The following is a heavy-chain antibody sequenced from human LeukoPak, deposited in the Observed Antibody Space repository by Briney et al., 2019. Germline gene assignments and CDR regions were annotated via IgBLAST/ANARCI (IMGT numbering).Heavy chain of an antibody. CDR3: ARESSSSEFDY. Sequence: GGSLRLSCAGTEVTFSTYEMDWVRQAPGKGLEWVSYISSRGGTIYYADSVKGRFTISRDNAKNSLYLQMNSLRAEDTAVYYCARESSSSEFDYWGQGTLVTVSS. V-gene: IGHV3-48*03. J-gene: IGHJ4*02. D-gene: IGHD6-6*01. CDR2: ISSRGGTI. CDR1: EVTFSTYE.